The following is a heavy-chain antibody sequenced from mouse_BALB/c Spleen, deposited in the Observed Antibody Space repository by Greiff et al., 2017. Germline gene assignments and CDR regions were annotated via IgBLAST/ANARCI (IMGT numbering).Heavy chain of an antibody. CDR2: INPGSGGT. CDR3: ARNYYGPAWFAY. Sequence: VQLQQSGAELVRPGTSVKVSCKASGYAFTNYLIEWVKQRPGQGLEWIGVINPGSGGTNYNEKFKGKATLTADKSSSTAYMQLSSLTSDDSAVYFCARNYYGPAWFAYWGQGTLVTVSA. D-gene: IGHD1-2*01. J-gene: IGHJ3*01. CDR1: GYAFTNYL. V-gene: IGHV1-54*01.